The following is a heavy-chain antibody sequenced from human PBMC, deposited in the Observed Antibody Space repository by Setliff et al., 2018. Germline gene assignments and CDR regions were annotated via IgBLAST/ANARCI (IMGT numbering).Heavy chain of an antibody. CDR3: VRGSGSWVVVAIPFDR. CDR1: GFVFITYA. Sequence: ASVKVSCKTSGFVFITYAITWVRQAPGQGLEWMGWISGYYNKTNYAQKFQDRVTMTTDTSTGTAYMELRSLRPDDTAVYYCVRGSGSWVVVAIPFDRWGQGTLVTVSS. D-gene: IGHD2-2*02. CDR2: ISGYYNKT. V-gene: IGHV1-18*01. J-gene: IGHJ4*02.